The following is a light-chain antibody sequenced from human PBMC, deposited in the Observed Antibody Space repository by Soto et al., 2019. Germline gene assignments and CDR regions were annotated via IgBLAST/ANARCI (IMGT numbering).Light chain of an antibody. CDR2: SAS. V-gene: IGKV1-39*01. CDR1: RSINTY. Sequence: DIQMTQSPSSLSASVGERVTITCRASRSINTYVNWYQQRPGKAPELLIYSASSLHTGVPSRFSGSGAVTDFTFSINSLLPEDFAIYYCQQTYSTPRTFGQGTKVDIK. CDR3: QQTYSTPRT. J-gene: IGKJ1*01.